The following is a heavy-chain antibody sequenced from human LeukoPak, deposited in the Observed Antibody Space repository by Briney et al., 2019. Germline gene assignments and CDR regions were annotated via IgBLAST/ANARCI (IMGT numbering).Heavy chain of an antibody. Sequence: ASVKVSCKTSGYTFTGYYMHWVRQAPGQGLEWMGWMNPNSGGSNYAQKFQGRVTMTRDTSIGSAYMELSSLRSDDTAVYYCATRVVAGIPYYFDHWGQGTLVTVSS. CDR1: GYTFTGYY. V-gene: IGHV1-2*02. D-gene: IGHD6-19*01. J-gene: IGHJ4*02. CDR2: MNPNSGGS. CDR3: ATRVVAGIPYYFDH.